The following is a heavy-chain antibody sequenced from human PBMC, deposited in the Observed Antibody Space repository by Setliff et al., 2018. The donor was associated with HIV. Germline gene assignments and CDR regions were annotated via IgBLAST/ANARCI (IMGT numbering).Heavy chain of an antibody. J-gene: IGHJ3*02. Sequence: ASVKVSCKVSGYTLTEVSIHWVRQAPGKGLEWMGGFDPEDDETVYAQKFQGRVTMTEDTSTDTAYMELSSLTSEDTAVYYCASDVVVPAATPDDAFDIWGQGTMVTVSS. CDR3: ASDVVVPAATPDDAFDI. CDR2: FDPEDDET. V-gene: IGHV1-24*01. D-gene: IGHD2-15*01. CDR1: GYTLTEVS.